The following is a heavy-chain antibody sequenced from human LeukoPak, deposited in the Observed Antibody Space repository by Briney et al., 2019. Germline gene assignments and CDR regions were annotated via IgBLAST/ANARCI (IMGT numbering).Heavy chain of an antibody. CDR2: INPNSGGT. V-gene: IGHV1-2*02. D-gene: IGHD6-13*01. CDR3: ARVPIFDSSWYFSWFDP. J-gene: IGHJ5*02. CDR1: GYTFTGYY. Sequence: ASVKVSCKASGYTFTGYYMHWVRQAPGQGLGWMGWINPNSGGTNYAQKFQGRVTMTRDTSITAYMELSRLRSDDTAVYYCARVPIFDSSWYFSWFDPWGQGTLVTVSS.